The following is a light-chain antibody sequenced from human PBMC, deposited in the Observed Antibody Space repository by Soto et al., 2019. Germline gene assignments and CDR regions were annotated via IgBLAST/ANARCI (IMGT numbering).Light chain of an antibody. CDR1: QSVSSN. J-gene: IGKJ1*01. CDR2: GAS. CDR3: QQYNNWSPWP. V-gene: IGKV3-15*01. Sequence: EIVMTQSPATLSVSPGERATLSCRASQSVSSNLAWYQQKPGQAPRLLIYGASTRATGIPARFSGSGSGTEFTLTISSLQSEDFAVYYCQQYNNWSPWPFGKGTKVDIK.